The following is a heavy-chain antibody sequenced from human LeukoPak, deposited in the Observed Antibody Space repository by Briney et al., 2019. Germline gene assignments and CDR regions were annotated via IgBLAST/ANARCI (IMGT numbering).Heavy chain of an antibody. J-gene: IGHJ5*02. CDR3: ATTYDFWSGPPNCFDP. V-gene: IGHV4-59*01. CDR2: IYYSGST. D-gene: IGHD3-3*01. Sequence: SETLSLTCTVSGGSISSYYWSWIRQPPGKGLEWIGYIYYSGSTNYNPFLRGRVTISVDTSKNQFSLKLSSVTAADTAVYYCATTYDFWSGPPNCFDPWGPGTLVTVSS. CDR1: GGSISSYY.